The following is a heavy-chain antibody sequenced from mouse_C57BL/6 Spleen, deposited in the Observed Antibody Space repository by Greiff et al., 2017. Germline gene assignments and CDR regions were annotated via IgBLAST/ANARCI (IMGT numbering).Heavy chain of an antibody. CDR3: ARRYYGSSYWYFDV. CDR1: GFPFRDYG. V-gene: IGHV5-17*01. J-gene: IGHJ1*03. CDR2: ISSGSSTI. Sequence: DVKLVESGGGLVKPGGSLKLSCAASGFPFRDYGMHWVRQAPEKGLAWVAYISSGSSTIYYADTVKGRFTISRDNAKNTLFLQMTSLRSEDTAMYYCARRYYGSSYWYFDVWGTGTTVTVSS. D-gene: IGHD1-1*01.